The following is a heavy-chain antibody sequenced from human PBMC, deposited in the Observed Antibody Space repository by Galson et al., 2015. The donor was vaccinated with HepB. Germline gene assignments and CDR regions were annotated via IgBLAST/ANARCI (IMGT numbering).Heavy chain of an antibody. J-gene: IGHJ4*02. CDR2: IRSTVYDGTT. CDR1: GFAFNDYV. V-gene: IGHV3-49*03. CDR3: SSYYIGSYSH. Sequence: SLRLSCAASGFAFNDYVMSWFRQAPGKGLEWVGFIRSTVYDGTTAYAASVRGRFTISRDDSKGSAYLQMKSLQTEDTAVYYCSSYYIGSYSHWGQGTLVIVSS. D-gene: IGHD1-26*01.